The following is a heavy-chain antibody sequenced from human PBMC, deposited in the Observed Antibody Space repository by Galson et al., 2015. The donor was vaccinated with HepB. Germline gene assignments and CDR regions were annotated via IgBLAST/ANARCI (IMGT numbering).Heavy chain of an antibody. CDR1: GYTFTSYG. Sequence: SVKVSCKASGYTFTSYGINWVRQAPGQGLEWMGWISAYNGNKKYAQKLQGRVTMTTDTSTSTAYMELRSLRSDDTAVYYCARDLFEALLLDWGQGTLVTVSS. J-gene: IGHJ4*02. CDR2: ISAYNGNK. D-gene: IGHD2-15*01. V-gene: IGHV1-18*01. CDR3: ARDLFEALLLD.